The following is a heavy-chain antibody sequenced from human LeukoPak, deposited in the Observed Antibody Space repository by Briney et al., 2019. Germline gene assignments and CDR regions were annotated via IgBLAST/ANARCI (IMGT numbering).Heavy chain of an antibody. CDR2: INPNSGGT. D-gene: IGHD3-9*01. CDR3: ARYRYYDILTGYYIGYFDY. V-gene: IGHV1-2*06. Sequence: GASVKVSRKASGYTFTGYYMHWVRQAPGQGLEWMGRINPNSGGTNYAQKFQGRVTMTRDTSISTAYMELSRLRSDDTAVYYCARYRYYDILTGYYIGYFDYWGQGTLVTVSS. CDR1: GYTFTGYY. J-gene: IGHJ4*02.